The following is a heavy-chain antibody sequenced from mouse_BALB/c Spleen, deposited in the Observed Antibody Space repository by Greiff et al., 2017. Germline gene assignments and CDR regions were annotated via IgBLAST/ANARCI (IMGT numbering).Heavy chain of an antibody. V-gene: IGHV1-5*01. CDR3: TRGGYDYDDGGYYFDY. Sequence: EVMLVESGTVLARPGASVKMSCKASGYSFTSYWMHWVKQRPGQGLEWIGAIYPGNSDTSYNQKFKGKAKLTAVTSASTAYMELSSLTNEDSAVYYCTRGGYDYDDGGYYFDYWGQGTTLTVSS. D-gene: IGHD2-4*01. CDR2: IYPGNSDT. CDR1: GYSFTSYW. J-gene: IGHJ2*01.